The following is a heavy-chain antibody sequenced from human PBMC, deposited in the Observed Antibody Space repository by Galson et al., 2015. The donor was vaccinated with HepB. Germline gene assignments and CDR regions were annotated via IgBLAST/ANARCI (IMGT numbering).Heavy chain of an antibody. D-gene: IGHD3-16*01. CDR1: GFTFSDHY. Sequence: SLRLSCAASGFTFSDHYMDWVRQAPGKGLEWVGRTRNKANSYTTEYAASVKGRFTISRDDSKNSLYLQMSSLKTEDTAVYYCASSYYGGGNPWGQGTMVTVSS. J-gene: IGHJ3*01. CDR2: TRNKANSYTT. CDR3: ASSYYGGGNP. V-gene: IGHV3-72*01.